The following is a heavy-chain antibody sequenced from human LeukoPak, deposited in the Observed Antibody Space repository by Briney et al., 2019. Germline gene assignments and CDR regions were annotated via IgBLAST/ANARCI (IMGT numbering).Heavy chain of an antibody. D-gene: IGHD6-13*01. CDR2: ISSGSSTV. CDR3: ARSPYSSDWYNAFDI. V-gene: IGHV3-48*02. Sequence: GGSPRLSCAASGFTFSRNSMNWVRQAPGKGLEWVSYISSGSSTVYYADSLRGRFTISRDNAKNSLYLQMDSLRHEDTAVYYCARSPYSSDWYNAFDIWGQGTMVTVSS. J-gene: IGHJ3*02. CDR1: GFTFSRNS.